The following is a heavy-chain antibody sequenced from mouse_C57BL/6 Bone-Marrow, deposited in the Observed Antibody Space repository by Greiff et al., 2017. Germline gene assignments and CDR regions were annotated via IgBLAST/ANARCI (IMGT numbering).Heavy chain of an antibody. D-gene: IGHD2-4*01. CDR1: GFSLPSYA. Sequence: VQRVASGPGLVAPSQSLSITCTVSGFSLPSYAISWVRQPPGKGLEWLGVIWTGGGTNYNSALKSRLSISKDNSKSQVFLKMNSLQTDDTARYYCARKTYDYDDLYFDYWGQGTTLTVSS. V-gene: IGHV2-9-1*01. J-gene: IGHJ2*01. CDR2: IWTGGGT. CDR3: ARKTYDYDDLYFDY.